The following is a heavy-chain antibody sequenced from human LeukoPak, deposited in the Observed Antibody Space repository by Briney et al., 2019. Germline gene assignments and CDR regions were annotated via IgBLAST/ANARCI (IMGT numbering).Heavy chain of an antibody. CDR3: ARVPHRGLNWFDP. CDR2: IIPIFGTA. V-gene: IGHV1-69*05. D-gene: IGHD5/OR15-5a*01. CDR1: GGTFSSYA. J-gene: IGHJ5*02. Sequence: ASVKVSCKASGGTFSSYAMSWVRQAPGQGLEWMGGIIPIFGTANYAQKFQGRVTITTDESTSTAYMELSSLRSEDTAVYYCARVPHRGLNWFDPWGQGTLVTVSS.